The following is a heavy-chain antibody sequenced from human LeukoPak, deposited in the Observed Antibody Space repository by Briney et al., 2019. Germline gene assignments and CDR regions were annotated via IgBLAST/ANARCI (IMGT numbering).Heavy chain of an antibody. CDR3: AKETSRGTSGSPPDI. V-gene: IGHV3-23*01. CDR1: GFTFRSYA. J-gene: IGHJ3*02. Sequence: GGSLRLSCAASGFTFRSYAMNWIRQVPGKGLEWVSSISGSDDSTHYADSVKGRFSISRDNSKNTLDLQMSSLRVEDTAVYCCAKETSRGTSGSPPDIWGQGTMVTVSS. D-gene: IGHD3-10*01. CDR2: ISGSDDST.